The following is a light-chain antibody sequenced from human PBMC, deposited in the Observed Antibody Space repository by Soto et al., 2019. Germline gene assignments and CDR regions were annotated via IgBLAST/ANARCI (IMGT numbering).Light chain of an antibody. CDR3: NSYTISSATFV. CDR1: SSDVCGYNY. J-gene: IGLJ1*01. Sequence: QSVLTQPASVPWSPGQSITISCTGTSSDVCGYNYVSWYQQHPGKAPKLIIYEVSNRPSGVSHRFSGSKSGNTASLTISGLQAEDEADYYCNSYTISSATFVFGTGTKVTVL. CDR2: EVS. V-gene: IGLV2-14*01.